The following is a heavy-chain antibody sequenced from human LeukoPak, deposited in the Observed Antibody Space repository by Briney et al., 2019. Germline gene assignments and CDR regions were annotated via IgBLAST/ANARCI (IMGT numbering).Heavy chain of an antibody. CDR2: ISDDGTNK. CDR1: GFTFSSCP. CDR3: ARGKFFDI. J-gene: IGHJ3*02. V-gene: IGHV3-30-3*01. Sequence: AGGSLRLSCKASGFTFSSCPMDWVRQAPGKGLEWVAIISDDGTNKYYADSVKGRFTISRDDSNNTVYLQMNSLRVDDTAIYFCARGKFFDIWGQGTMVTVSS.